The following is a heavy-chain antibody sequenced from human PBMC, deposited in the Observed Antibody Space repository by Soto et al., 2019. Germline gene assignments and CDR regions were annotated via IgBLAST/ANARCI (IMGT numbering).Heavy chain of an antibody. CDR1: GGSISSGGYY. V-gene: IGHV4-31*03. CDR2: IYYSGST. Sequence: QVQLQESGPGLVKPSQTLSLTCTVSGGSISSGGYYWSWIRQHPGKGLEWIGYIYYSGSTYYNPSLTSRGTTSVDTSKNRFALKLSSVTAADTAVYYCARGDYYGSGSYRDYWGQGTLVTVSS. J-gene: IGHJ4*02. D-gene: IGHD3-10*01. CDR3: ARGDYYGSGSYRDY.